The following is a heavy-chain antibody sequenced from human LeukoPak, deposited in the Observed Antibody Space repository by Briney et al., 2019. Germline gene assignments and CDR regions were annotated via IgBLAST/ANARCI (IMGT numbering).Heavy chain of an antibody. V-gene: IGHV4-34*01. D-gene: IGHD4-17*01. J-gene: IGHJ3*02. Sequence: SETLSLTCAVYGGSFYGYFCSWIRQPPGKGLEWIGEINHSGGTNYNPSLKSRVTMSLDTSKNHFSLKLTSVTAADTAVYYCASDDYGDLVYAFDIWGQGTMVTVSS. CDR1: GGSFYGYF. CDR2: INHSGGT. CDR3: ASDDYGDLVYAFDI.